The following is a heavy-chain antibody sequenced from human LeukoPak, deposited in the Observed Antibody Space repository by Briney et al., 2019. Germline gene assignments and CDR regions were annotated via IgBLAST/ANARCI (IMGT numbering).Heavy chain of an antibody. CDR1: GGSISSGDYY. Sequence: SETLSLTCTVSGGSISSGDYYWSWIRQPPGKGLERIGYIYYSGSTYYNPSLKSRVTISVDTSKNQFSLKLSSVTAADTAVYYCARDVGLGSYLGIHGGFDYWGQGTLVTVSS. D-gene: IGHD1-26*01. CDR2: IYYSGST. J-gene: IGHJ4*02. V-gene: IGHV4-30-4*01. CDR3: ARDVGLGSYLGIHGGFDY.